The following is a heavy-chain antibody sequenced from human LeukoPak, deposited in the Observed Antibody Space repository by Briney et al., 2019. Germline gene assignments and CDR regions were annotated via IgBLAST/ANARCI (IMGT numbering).Heavy chain of an antibody. V-gene: IGHV3-23*01. CDR1: AFTFSSYA. J-gene: IGHJ6*03. CDR2: ISGSGGST. CDR3: ARGDPENYYYYYMDV. Sequence: GGSLRLSCAASAFTFSSYAMSWVRQAPGKGLEWVSAISGSGGSTYYAGSVKGGLTISRENSKNRVYLQMNSLRAEDAAVYYCARGDPENYYYYYMDVWGKGTTVTVSS. D-gene: IGHD2-21*02.